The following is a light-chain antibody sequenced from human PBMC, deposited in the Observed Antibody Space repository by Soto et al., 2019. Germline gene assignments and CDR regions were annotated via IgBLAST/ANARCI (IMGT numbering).Light chain of an antibody. CDR2: AAS. J-gene: IGKJ4*01. V-gene: IGKV1-39*01. CDR1: QGISTF. CDR3: QQSYATVRT. Sequence: DIQMTQSPSSLSTSVGDRVTITCRASQGISTFLNWYQQKPGKAPRLLIYAASRLQSGVPARFSGSGAERDFTLTITSLQPEDFGIYYCQQSYATVRTFGGGTKVDSK.